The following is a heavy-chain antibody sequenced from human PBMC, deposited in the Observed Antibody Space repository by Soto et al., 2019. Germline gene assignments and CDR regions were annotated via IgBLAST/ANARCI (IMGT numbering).Heavy chain of an antibody. V-gene: IGHV4-4*09. CDR2: IFPTGTT. J-gene: IGHJ4*02. Sequence: PSETLSRTWSVSGGYMNSEYGTWIRRTPGKGLEWIGYIFPTGTTNYNPSLKSRVIISVDRSKNQFSLDLFSVTAADTAIYYCARCMGYDDSGRFDPTFDRWGQGTRVNVSS. CDR1: GGYMNSEY. CDR3: ARCMGYDDSGRFDPTFDR. D-gene: IGHD3-22*01.